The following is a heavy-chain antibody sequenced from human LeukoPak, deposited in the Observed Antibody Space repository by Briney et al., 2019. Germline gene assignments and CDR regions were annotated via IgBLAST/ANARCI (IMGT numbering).Heavy chain of an antibody. CDR2: IDHIGRA. J-gene: IGHJ5*01. CDR3: AMPGFCSATICSNYFES. V-gene: IGHV4-34*01. Sequence: SETLSLTCAVYGTSFSRYYWSWIRQTPGRGLKWIGEIDHIGRASYHPSLKSRATISVDASKNQFSLTLKSVTAADVGVYFCAMPGFCSATICSNYFESWGQGTLVTVSS. CDR1: GTSFSRYY. D-gene: IGHD3-3*01.